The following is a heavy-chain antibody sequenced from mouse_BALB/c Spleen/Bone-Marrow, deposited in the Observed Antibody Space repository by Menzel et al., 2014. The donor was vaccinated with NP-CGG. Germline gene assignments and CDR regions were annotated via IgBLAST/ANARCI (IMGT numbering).Heavy chain of an antibody. V-gene: IGHV2-6-5*01. Sequence: VHLVESGPGLVAPSQSLSITCTVSGFSLTDYGVSWIRQPPGKGLEWLGVIWGGGSTYYNSALKSRLSINKDNSKIQVFLKMNSLQTDDTAMYYCSKHRLTYYAMDYWGQGTSVAVSS. J-gene: IGHJ4*01. CDR1: GFSLTDYG. D-gene: IGHD1-3*01. CDR3: SKHRLTYYAMDY. CDR2: IWGGGST.